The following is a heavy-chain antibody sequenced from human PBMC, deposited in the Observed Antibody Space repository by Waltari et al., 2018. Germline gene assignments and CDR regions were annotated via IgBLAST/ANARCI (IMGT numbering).Heavy chain of an antibody. Sequence: QVQLVESGGGVVQPGRSLRLSCAASGFTFSSYAMHWVRPAPGKGLEWVAVISYDGSNKYYADAVKGRFTISRDNSKNTLYLQMNSLRAEDTAVYYCARDLNEYYGSGSFDYWGQGTLVTVSS. CDR3: ARDLNEYYGSGSFDY. D-gene: IGHD3-10*01. J-gene: IGHJ4*02. CDR1: GFTFSSYA. V-gene: IGHV3-30-3*01. CDR2: ISYDGSNK.